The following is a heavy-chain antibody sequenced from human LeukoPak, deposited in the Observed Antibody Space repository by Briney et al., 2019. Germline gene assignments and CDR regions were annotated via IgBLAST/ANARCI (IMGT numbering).Heavy chain of an antibody. V-gene: IGHV3-30-3*01. CDR2: ISYDGSNK. J-gene: IGHJ4*02. D-gene: IGHD1-26*01. CDR1: GFTFSSYA. CDR3: ARDRRSGSYLGTLDY. Sequence: GRSLRLSCAASGFTFSSYAMHWVRRAPGKGLEWVAVISYDGSNKYYADSVKGRFPISRDNSKNTLYLQMNSLRAEDTAVYYCARDRRSGSYLGTLDYWGQGTLVIVSS.